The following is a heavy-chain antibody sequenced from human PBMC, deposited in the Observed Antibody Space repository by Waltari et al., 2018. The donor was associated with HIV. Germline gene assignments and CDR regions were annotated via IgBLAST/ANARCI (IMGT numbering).Heavy chain of an antibody. CDR2: MTPNSGTT. CDR3: SRNSSAKGNRDFYYGLDV. CDR1: GYIFMNFD. Sequence: QVHLVQSGPEVKRPGASVKISCKGYGYIFMNFDVNWVRKAAGQGPEWPGGMTPNSGTTRSPYVVEEGVTQKRDVSTDTADREMGGLTAEDTAIYYGSRNSSAKGNRDFYYGLDVWGQGTPVTV. J-gene: IGHJ6*02. D-gene: IGHD3-22*01. V-gene: IGHV1-8*02.